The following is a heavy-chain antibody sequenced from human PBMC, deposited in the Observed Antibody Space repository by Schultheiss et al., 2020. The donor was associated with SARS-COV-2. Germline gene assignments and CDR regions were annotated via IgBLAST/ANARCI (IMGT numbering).Heavy chain of an antibody. CDR2: ISSNGGST. V-gene: IGHV3-64D*06. D-gene: IGHD5-12*01. CDR1: GFTFSSYA. CDR3: ARDYSNSGYDSGGAFDI. Sequence: GESLKISCSASGFTFSSYAMHWVRQAPGKGLEYVSAISSNGGSTYYADSVKGRFTISRDNSKNTLYLQMSSLRAEDTAVYYCARDYSNSGYDSGGAFDIWGQGTMVTVSS. J-gene: IGHJ3*02.